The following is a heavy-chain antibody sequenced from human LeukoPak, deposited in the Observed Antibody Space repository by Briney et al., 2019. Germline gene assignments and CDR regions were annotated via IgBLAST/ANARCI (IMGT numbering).Heavy chain of an antibody. CDR2: MNPNSGNT. D-gene: IGHD5-24*01. J-gene: IGHJ4*02. CDR1: GYTFTSYD. V-gene: IGHV1-8*03. CDR3: ATDLRDGYNYSPWDY. Sequence: GASVKVSCKASGYTFTSYDINWVRQATGQGLEWMGWMNPNSGNTGYAQKFQGRVTIIRNTSISTAYMELSSLRSEDTAVYYCATDLRDGYNYSPWDYWGQGTLVTVSS.